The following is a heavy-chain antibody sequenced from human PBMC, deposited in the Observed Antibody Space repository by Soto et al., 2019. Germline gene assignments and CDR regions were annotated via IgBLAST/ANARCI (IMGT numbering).Heavy chain of an antibody. D-gene: IGHD1-1*01. Sequence: QVQLVESGGGVVQPGRSLRLSCAASGFTFSSYGMHWVRQAPGKGLEWVAVISYDGSKGYYADSVKGRFTISRDNSKNTLYLQMTSLRVEDTAVYYCAKDKGVTRLDYWGQGTLVTVSS. CDR3: AKDKGVTRLDY. J-gene: IGHJ4*02. CDR1: GFTFSSYG. V-gene: IGHV3-30*18. CDR2: ISYDGSKG.